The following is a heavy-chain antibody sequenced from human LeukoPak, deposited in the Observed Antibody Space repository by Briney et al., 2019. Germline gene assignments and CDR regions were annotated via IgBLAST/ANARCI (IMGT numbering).Heavy chain of an antibody. CDR2: IRSKAYGGTT. D-gene: IGHD5-12*01. CDR1: GFTFGDYA. V-gene: IGHV3-49*04. CDR3: TRCGYSGYEQYYFDY. J-gene: IGHJ4*02. Sequence: GRSLRLSCTASGFTFGDYALSWVRQAPGKGLEWVGFIRSKAYGGTTEYAASVKGRFTISRDDSKSIAYLQMNTLKTEDTAVYYCTRCGYSGYEQYYFDYWGQGILVTVSS.